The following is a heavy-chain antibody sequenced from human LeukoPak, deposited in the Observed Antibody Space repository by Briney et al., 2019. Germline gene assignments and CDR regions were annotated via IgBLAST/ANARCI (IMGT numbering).Heavy chain of an antibody. D-gene: IGHD2-15*01. CDR1: GFTFSSYA. CDR2: ISGSGGST. Sequence: GGSLRLSCAASGFTFSSYAMSWVRQAPGKGLEWVSAISGSGGSTYYADSVKGRFTISRDNSKNTLYLQMNSLRAEDTAIYYCAKGGGGSCYGDYEVCYYYYGMDVWGQGTTVTVSS. J-gene: IGHJ6*02. CDR3: AKGGGGSCYGDYEVCYYYYGMDV. V-gene: IGHV3-23*01.